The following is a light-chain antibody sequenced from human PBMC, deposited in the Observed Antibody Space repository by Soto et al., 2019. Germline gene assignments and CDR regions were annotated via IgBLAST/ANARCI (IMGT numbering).Light chain of an antibody. CDR2: GAS. CDR1: QSVSSSY. J-gene: IGKJ3*01. Sequence: EIVLTQSPGTLSLSPGERATLSCRASQSVSSSYLAWYQQKPGQAPRLLIYGASSRATGIPDRFSGSGSGTDFTLTISRREPEAFAVYYCQQYGSSLFTFGPGTKVYIK. V-gene: IGKV3-20*01. CDR3: QQYGSSLFT.